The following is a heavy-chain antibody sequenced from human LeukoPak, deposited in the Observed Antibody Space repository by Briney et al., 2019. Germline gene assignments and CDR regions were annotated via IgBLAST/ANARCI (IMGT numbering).Heavy chain of an antibody. CDR2: ISGSGGST. V-gene: IGHV3-21*01. CDR1: GFTFSSYW. CDR3: ARGSPYNWNMDV. Sequence: PGGSLRLSCAASGFTFSSYWMHWVRQAPGKGLEWVSAISGSGGSTYYADSVKGRFTISRDNAKNSLYLQMNSLRAEDTAVYYCARGSPYNWNMDVWGKGTTVTVSS. D-gene: IGHD1-20*01. J-gene: IGHJ6*03.